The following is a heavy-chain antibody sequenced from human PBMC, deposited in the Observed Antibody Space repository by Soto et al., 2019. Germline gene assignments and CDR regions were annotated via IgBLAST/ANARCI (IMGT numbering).Heavy chain of an antibody. CDR1: CYTFTSYG. Sequence: GAALKVSCKASCYTFTSYGISWVRPAPGQGLEWMGWISAYNGNTNYAQKLQGRVTMTTDTSTSTAYMELRSLRSDDTAVYYCARDLTTVTTHYYGMDVWGQGTTVTVSS. J-gene: IGHJ6*02. CDR3: ARDLTTVTTHYYGMDV. D-gene: IGHD4-17*01. CDR2: ISAYNGNT. V-gene: IGHV1-18*04.